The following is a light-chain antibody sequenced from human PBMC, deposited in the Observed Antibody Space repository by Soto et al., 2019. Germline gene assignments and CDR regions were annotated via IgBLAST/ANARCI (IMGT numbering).Light chain of an antibody. J-gene: IGKJ1*01. V-gene: IGKV1-27*01. CDR2: AAS. CDR3: QKYNSALTWT. CDR1: QGISNY. Sequence: DIQMTQSPSSLSASVGDRVTITCRASQGISNYLAWYQQKPGKVPKLLIYAASTLQSGVPSRLSGSGSGTDFTLPISSLQPEDVATYYCQKYNSALTWTFGQGTKVEIK.